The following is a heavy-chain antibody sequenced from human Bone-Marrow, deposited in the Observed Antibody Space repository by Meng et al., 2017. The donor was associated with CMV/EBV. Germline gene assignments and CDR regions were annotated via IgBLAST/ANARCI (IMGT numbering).Heavy chain of an antibody. CDR3: ASETAVNCYFDY. CDR2: ISSSSSYI. CDR1: GFIFTTYT. D-gene: IGHD1-1*01. Sequence: GGSLRLSCVGSGFIFTTYTMNWVRQAPGKGLEWVSSISSSSSYIYYADSVKGRFTISRDNAKNSLYLQMNSLRAEDTAVYYCASETAVNCYFDYWGQGTRVTVSS. J-gene: IGHJ4*02. V-gene: IGHV3-21*01.